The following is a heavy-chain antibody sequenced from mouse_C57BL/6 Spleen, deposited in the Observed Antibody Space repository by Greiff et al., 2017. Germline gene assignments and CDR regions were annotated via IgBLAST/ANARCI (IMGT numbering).Heavy chain of an antibody. CDR3: AREENYYGSSSAY. CDR1: GYTFTSYW. D-gene: IGHD1-1*01. CDR2: IDPSDSYT. Sequence: QVQLQQPGAELVKPGASVKLSCKASGYTFTSYWMQWVKQRPGQGLEWIGEIDPSDSYTNYNQKFKGKAKLTVDTSSSTAYMQLSSLTSEDSAVYYCAREENYYGSSSAYWGQGTLVTVSA. J-gene: IGHJ3*01. V-gene: IGHV1-50*01.